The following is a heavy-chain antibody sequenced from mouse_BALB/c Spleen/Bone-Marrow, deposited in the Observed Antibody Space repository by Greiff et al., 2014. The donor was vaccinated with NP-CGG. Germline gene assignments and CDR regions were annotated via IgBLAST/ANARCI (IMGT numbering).Heavy chain of an antibody. CDR2: IYPGDGDA. CDR3: VRGAHP. J-gene: IGHJ3*01. V-gene: IGHV1-82*01. CDR1: GYVFSTSW. Sequence: QVQLQQSGPELVKPGASVKISCKASGYVFSTSWMNWVKQRPGQGLEWIGRIYPGDGDANYNGNFKGKATLIADKSSSTAYMQLNSLTSVDSAVYFCVRGAHPWGQGTLVTVSA.